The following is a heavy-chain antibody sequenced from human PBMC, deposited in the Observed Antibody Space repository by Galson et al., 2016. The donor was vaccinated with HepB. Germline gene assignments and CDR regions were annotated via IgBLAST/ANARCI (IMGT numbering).Heavy chain of an antibody. CDR2: MYYNGAT. CDR3: ATGLSVAGEMYYHYMDV. CDR1: GGSISGNSYY. Sequence: SETLSLTCIVSGGSISGNSYYWGWIRQSPGRGLEWIGSMYYNGATYYNPSLESRVTISVDTSKNEISLRLSSVTAADTAVYFCATGLSVAGEMYYHYMDVWGNGATVTVSS. V-gene: IGHV4-39*01. J-gene: IGHJ6*03. D-gene: IGHD6-19*01.